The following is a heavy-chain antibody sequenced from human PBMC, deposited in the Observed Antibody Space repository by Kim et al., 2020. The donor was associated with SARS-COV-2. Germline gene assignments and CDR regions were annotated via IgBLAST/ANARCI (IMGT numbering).Heavy chain of an antibody. V-gene: IGHV1-69*01. D-gene: IGHD5-18*01. CDR3: ARDRIGGYYNWFDP. J-gene: IGHJ5*02. Sequence: AQKCQGRVTITADESTSTAYMELSSRGSEDTAVYYCARDRIGGYYNWFDPWGQGTLVTVSS.